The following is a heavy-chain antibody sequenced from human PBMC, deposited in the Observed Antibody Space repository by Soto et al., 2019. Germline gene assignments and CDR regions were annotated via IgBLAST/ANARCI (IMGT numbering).Heavy chain of an antibody. V-gene: IGHV3-23*01. Sequence: GVSQRLSCTASGFNFRSYAMSWVSHDQREGLEWVSIITSDGRTYYADSVKGRFTISRDNSKNTVYLQMNSLRAEDTAVYYCAKDYSTVTTDPLSVVLFDYWGQGALVTGSS. CDR3: AKDYSTVTTDPLSVVLFDY. CDR2: ITSDGRT. CDR1: GFNFRSYA. D-gene: IGHD4-17*01. J-gene: IGHJ4*02.